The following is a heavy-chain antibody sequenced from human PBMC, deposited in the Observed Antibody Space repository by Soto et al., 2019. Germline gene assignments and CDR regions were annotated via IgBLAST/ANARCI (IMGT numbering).Heavy chain of an antibody. V-gene: IGHV3-7*01. CDR2: IKQDGSEK. CDR1: GFTFSSYW. J-gene: IGHJ4*02. Sequence: GGSLRLSCAASGFTFSSYWMSWVRQAPGKGLEWVANIKQDGSEKYYVDSVKGRFTISRDNAKNSLYLQMNSLRAEDTAVYYCAREGRYSSSPFDYWGQGTLVTVSS. CDR3: AREGRYSSSPFDY. D-gene: IGHD6-6*01.